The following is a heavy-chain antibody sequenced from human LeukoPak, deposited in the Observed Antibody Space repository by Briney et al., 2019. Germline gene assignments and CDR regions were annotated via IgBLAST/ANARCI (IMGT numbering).Heavy chain of an antibody. Sequence: GGSLRLSCAASGFTFSDYYMTWIRQSPGQGLEWVSYIGGDSRVTNCADSVKGRFTISRDNAENSLYLQMNSLRAEDTAVYYCSTDPRLLTYWGQGALVTVSS. CDR2: IGGDSRVT. V-gene: IGHV3-11*05. D-gene: IGHD5-12*01. J-gene: IGHJ4*02. CDR1: GFTFSDYY. CDR3: STDPRLLTY.